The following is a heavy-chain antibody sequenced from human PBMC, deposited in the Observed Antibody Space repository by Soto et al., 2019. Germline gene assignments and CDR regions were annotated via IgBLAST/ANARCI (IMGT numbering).Heavy chain of an antibody. CDR3: ARAGVVSEGMDV. J-gene: IGHJ6*02. Sequence: SETLSLTCAVSGGSISSGGYSWSWIRQPPGKGLEWIGYIYHSGSTYYNPSLKSRVTISVDRSKIQFSLKLSSVTAADTAVYYCARAGVVSEGMDVWGQGTTVTVSS. D-gene: IGHD3-3*01. V-gene: IGHV4-30-2*01. CDR1: GGSISSGGYS. CDR2: IYHSGST.